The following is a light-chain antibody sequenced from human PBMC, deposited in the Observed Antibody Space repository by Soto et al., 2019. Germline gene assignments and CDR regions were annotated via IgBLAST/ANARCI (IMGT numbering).Light chain of an antibody. J-gene: IGKJ5*01. V-gene: IGKV3D-15*01. CDR3: QQYHNWPIT. CDR2: DAS. Sequence: EIVISQSPATLSVSPGERATFSCWASQSVSSNLAWYQQKPGQAPRLLIYDASTRATGIPARFSGSGSGADFTLTISGLQSEDFAVYSCQQYHNWPITSGQGTRLEI. CDR1: QSVSSN.